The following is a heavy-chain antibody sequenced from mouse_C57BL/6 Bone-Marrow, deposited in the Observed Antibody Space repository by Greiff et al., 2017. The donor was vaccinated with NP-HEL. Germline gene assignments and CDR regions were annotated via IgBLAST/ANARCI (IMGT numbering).Heavy chain of an antibody. Sequence: QVHVKQPGAELVKPGASVKLSCKASGYTFTTYWMQWVKQRPGQGLEWIGEIDPSDSYTNYNQKFKGKATLTVDKSSSTANMQLSSLTSEDSAVYYCARKAYYGRSYEFAYWGQGTLVTVSA. D-gene: IGHD1-1*01. V-gene: IGHV1-50*01. CDR1: GYTFTTYW. CDR2: IDPSDSYT. CDR3: ARKAYYGRSYEFAY. J-gene: IGHJ3*01.